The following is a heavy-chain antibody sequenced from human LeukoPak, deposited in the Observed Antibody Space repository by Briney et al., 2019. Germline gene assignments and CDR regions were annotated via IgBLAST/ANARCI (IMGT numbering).Heavy chain of an antibody. Sequence: GGSLRLSCAASGFTFSGSGMHWVRQAPGKGLEWMAVIWYDGSNKYYADSVKGRFTISRDNSKNTLYLQMNSLRAEDTAVYYCAKDDSVVNDYMDVWGKGTTVTVSS. D-gene: IGHD3-22*01. CDR2: IWYDGSNK. V-gene: IGHV3-33*06. CDR3: AKDDSVVNDYMDV. J-gene: IGHJ6*03. CDR1: GFTFSGSG.